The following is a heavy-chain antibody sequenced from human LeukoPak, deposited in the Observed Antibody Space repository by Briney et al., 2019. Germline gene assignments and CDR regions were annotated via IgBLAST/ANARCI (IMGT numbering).Heavy chain of an antibody. CDR3: ARDFFPYCSSTSCYQRDFDY. V-gene: IGHV3-21*01. D-gene: IGHD2-2*01. Sequence: KAGGSLRFSCAASGFTFSSYSMNWVRQAPGKGLEWVSSISSSSSYIYYADSVKGRFTISRDNAKNSLYLQMNSLRAEDTAVYYCARDFFPYCSSTSCYQRDFDYWGQGTLVTVSS. CDR1: GFTFSSYS. J-gene: IGHJ4*02. CDR2: ISSSSSYI.